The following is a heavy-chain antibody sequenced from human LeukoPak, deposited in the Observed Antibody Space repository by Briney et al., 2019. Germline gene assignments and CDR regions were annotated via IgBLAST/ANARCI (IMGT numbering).Heavy chain of an antibody. CDR1: GFTFSNAW. CDR2: IKSKTDGGTT. V-gene: IGHV3-15*01. D-gene: IGHD3-3*01. Sequence: GGSLRLSCAASGFTFSNAWMSWVRQAPGKGLEWVGRIKSKTDGGTTDYAAPVKGRFTISRDDSKNTLYLQMNGLKTEDTAVYYCTTAYLIFGVVRLYYYMDVWGKGTTVTVSS. CDR3: TTAYLIFGVVRLYYYMDV. J-gene: IGHJ6*03.